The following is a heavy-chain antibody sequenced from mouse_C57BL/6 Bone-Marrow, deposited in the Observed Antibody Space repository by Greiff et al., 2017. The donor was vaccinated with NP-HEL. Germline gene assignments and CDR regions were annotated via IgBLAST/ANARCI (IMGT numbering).Heavy chain of an antibody. Sequence: EVQVVESGGGLVQPGGSLSLSCAASGFTFTDYYMSWVRQPPGKALEWLGFISNKANGYTTEHSASVKGRFTISRENSQSKLYLQMNALGAEDSATYYGAQYPYCNYSFYAMDYWGQGTSVTVSS. CDR2: ISNKANGYTT. D-gene: IGHD2-1*01. J-gene: IGHJ4*01. CDR1: GFTFTDYY. V-gene: IGHV7-3*01. CDR3: AQYPYCNYSFYAMDY.